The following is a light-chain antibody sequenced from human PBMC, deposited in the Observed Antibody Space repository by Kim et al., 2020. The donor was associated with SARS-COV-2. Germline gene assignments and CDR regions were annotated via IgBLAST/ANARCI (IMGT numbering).Light chain of an antibody. V-gene: IGKV2-30*02. J-gene: IGKJ1*01. CDR3: MQGTHWPPWT. CDR1: QSLVHSDGNTY. Sequence: DVVMTQSPLSLPVTLGQPASISCRSSQSLVHSDGNTYLNWFQQRPGQSPRRLIYKVSNRDSGVPDRFSGSGSGTDFTLKISRVEAEDVGVYYCMQGTHWPPWTFGQGTQVDI. CDR2: KVS.